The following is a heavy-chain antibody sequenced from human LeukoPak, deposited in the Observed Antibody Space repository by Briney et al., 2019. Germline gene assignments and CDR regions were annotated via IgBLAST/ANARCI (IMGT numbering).Heavy chain of an antibody. Sequence: SETLSLTCAVSGGSISSGGYSWSWIRQPPGKGLEWIGYIYHSGSTNYNPSLKSRVTISVDKSKNQFSLKLSSVTAADTAVYYCARDRNAFDIWGQGTMVTVSS. D-gene: IGHD1-14*01. V-gene: IGHV4-30-2*01. CDR3: ARDRNAFDI. CDR2: IYHSGST. J-gene: IGHJ3*02. CDR1: GGSISSGGYS.